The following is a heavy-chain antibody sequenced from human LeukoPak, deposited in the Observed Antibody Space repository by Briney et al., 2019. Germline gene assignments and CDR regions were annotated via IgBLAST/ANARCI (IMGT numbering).Heavy chain of an antibody. V-gene: IGHV1-18*04. CDR2: ISTYNGHT. D-gene: IGHD1-26*01. CDR3: ARGGRWELPRPYAFDI. Sequence: ASVKVSCKASGYIFTTYYMHWLRQAPGQGLEWMGWISTYNGHTNYAQKLQGRVTITTDTSTSTAYMELRNLRSDDTAVYYCARGGRWELPRPYAFDIWGQGTMVTVSS. CDR1: GYIFTTYY. J-gene: IGHJ3*02.